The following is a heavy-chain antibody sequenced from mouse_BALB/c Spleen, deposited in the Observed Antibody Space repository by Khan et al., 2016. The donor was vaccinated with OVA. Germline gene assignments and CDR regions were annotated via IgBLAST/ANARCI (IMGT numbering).Heavy chain of an antibody. CDR2: INTYTGGP. D-gene: IGHD2-10*01. Sequence: QIQLVQSGPELKKPGETVKISCKASGYTFTSYGMNWVKQAPGKGLKWMGWINTYTGGPTYADDFKGRFAFSLETSASTAYLQITNLKHDVTATNFCARPPYFAYVMVYWGQGTSVTVSS. V-gene: IGHV9-3-1*01. J-gene: IGHJ4*01. CDR1: GYTFTSYG. CDR3: ARPPYFAYVMVY.